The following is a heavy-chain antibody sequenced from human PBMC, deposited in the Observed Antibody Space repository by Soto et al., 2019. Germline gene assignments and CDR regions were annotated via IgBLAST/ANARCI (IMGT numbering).Heavy chain of an antibody. Sequence: PGGSLRLSCAASGFTFSDYYMSRIRQAPGKGLEWVSYISSSGSTIYYADSVKGRFTISRDNAKNSLYLQMNSLRAEDTAVYYCARSKPSAAGIHYYGMDVWGQGTTVTVSS. CDR3: ARSKPSAAGIHYYGMDV. CDR2: ISSSGSTI. J-gene: IGHJ6*02. D-gene: IGHD6-13*01. CDR1: GFTFSDYY. V-gene: IGHV3-11*01.